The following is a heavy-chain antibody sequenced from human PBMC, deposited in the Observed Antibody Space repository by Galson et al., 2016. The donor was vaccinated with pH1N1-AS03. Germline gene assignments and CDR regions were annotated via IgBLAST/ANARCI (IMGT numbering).Heavy chain of an antibody. CDR2: ISYDGTNK. CDR1: GFIFSNYG. V-gene: IGHV3-30*18. Sequence: SLRLSCAASGFIFSNYGMHWVRQAPGKGLEWVAVISYDGTNKFYADSVKGRFTISRDNSKNTLYLQMNSLRAEDTAVYYCAKDIIIVGASLTGGYFDYWGQVNLVTVAS. CDR3: AKDIIIVGASLTGGYFDY. J-gene: IGHJ4*02. D-gene: IGHD1-26*01.